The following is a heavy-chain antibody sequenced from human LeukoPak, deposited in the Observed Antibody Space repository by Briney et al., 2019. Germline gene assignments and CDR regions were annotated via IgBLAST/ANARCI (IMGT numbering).Heavy chain of an antibody. CDR3: ASLDLGTPYYYYGMDV. D-gene: IGHD2-2*03. CDR1: GFSFSTYG. CDR2: INSDGSST. V-gene: IGHV3-74*01. J-gene: IGHJ6*02. Sequence: GGSLRLSCVASGFSFSTYGLHWVRQAPGKGLVWVSRINSDGSSTSYADSVKGRFTISRDNAKNTLYLQMNSLRAEDTAVYYCASLDLGTPYYYYGMDVWGQGTTVTVSS.